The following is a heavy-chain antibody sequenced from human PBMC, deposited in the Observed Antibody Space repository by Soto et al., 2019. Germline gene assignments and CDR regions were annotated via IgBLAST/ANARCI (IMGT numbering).Heavy chain of an antibody. V-gene: IGHV3-48*01. Sequence: EVQLVESGGGLVQPGGSLRLSCAASGFTFSSYSMNWVRQAPGKGLEWVSYISSSSSTIYYADSVKGRFTISRDNAKNSLYLQMNSLRAEDTAVYYCARESITMVREDSYYYYMDVWGKGTTVTVSS. CDR2: ISSSSSTI. J-gene: IGHJ6*03. D-gene: IGHD3-10*01. CDR3: ARESITMVREDSYYYYMDV. CDR1: GFTFSSYS.